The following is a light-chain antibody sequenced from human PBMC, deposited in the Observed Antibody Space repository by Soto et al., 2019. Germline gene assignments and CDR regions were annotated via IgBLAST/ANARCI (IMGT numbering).Light chain of an antibody. CDR1: QSVSSSY. CDR3: QQYGSSPPVT. J-gene: IGKJ2*01. V-gene: IGKV3-20*01. CDR2: GAS. Sequence: EIVLTQSPGTLSLSPGERATLSCRASQSVSSSYLDWYQQKPGQAPRLLIYGASSRATGIPDRFSGSGSGTDFTLTISRPEAEDFAAYYCQQYGSSPPVTFGQGTKLEIK.